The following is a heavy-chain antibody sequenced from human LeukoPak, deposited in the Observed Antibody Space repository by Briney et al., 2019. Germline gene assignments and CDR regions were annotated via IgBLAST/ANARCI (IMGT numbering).Heavy chain of an antibody. J-gene: IGHJ4*02. CDR1: GGTFSSYA. V-gene: IGHV1-69*05. CDR2: IIPVFGTA. D-gene: IGHD6-6*01. Sequence: SVKVSCKASGGTFSSYAISWVRQAPGQGLEWMGGIIPVFGTANYAQKFQGRVTITTDESTSTAYMELSSLRSEDTAVYYCASQLTRPDDSRPGNELDYWGQGTLVTVSS. CDR3: ASQLTRPDDSRPGNELDY.